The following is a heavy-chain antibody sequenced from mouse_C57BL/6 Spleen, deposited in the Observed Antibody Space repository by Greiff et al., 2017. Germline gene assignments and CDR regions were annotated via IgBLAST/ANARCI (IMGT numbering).Heavy chain of an antibody. V-gene: IGHV1-50*01. CDR2: IDPSDSYT. J-gene: IGHJ4*01. Sequence: QVQLQQPGAELVKPGASVKLSCKASGYTFTSYWMQWVKQRPGQGLEWIGEIDPSDSYTNYNQKFKGKATLTVDTSSSTAYMQLSSLTSEDSAVYYCAKWRLLDYYAMDYWGQGTSVTVSS. CDR1: GYTFTSYW. CDR3: AKWRLLDYYAMDY. D-gene: IGHD2-3*01.